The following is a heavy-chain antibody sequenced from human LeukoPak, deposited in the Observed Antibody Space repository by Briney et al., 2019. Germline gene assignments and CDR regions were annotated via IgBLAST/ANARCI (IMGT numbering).Heavy chain of an antibody. Sequence: ASVKVSCKASGYTFTSYGISWVRQAPGQGVEWMGWISAYNGNTNYAQKLQGRVTITTDTSTSTAYVELRSLRSDDTAVYYCARAIPWELLYYFDYWGQGTLVTVSS. CDR3: ARAIPWELLYYFDY. CDR2: ISAYNGNT. J-gene: IGHJ4*02. CDR1: GYTFTSYG. V-gene: IGHV1-18*01. D-gene: IGHD1-26*01.